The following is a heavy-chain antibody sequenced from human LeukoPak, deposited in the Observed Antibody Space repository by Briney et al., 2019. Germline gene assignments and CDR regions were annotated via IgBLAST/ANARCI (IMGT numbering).Heavy chain of an antibody. CDR1: GFTFSSYA. Sequence: GGSLRLSCAASGFTFSSYAMHWVRQAPGKGLEWVAVISYDGSNKYYADSVKGRFTISRDNSKNTLYLQMNSLRAEDTAVYYCARSIAVAGTWKYYYYYGMDVWGQGTTVTVSS. CDR3: ARSIAVAGTWKYYYYYGMDV. J-gene: IGHJ6*02. CDR2: ISYDGSNK. D-gene: IGHD6-19*01. V-gene: IGHV3-30-3*01.